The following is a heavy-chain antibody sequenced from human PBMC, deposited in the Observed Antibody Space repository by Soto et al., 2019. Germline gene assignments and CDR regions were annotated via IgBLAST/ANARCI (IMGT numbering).Heavy chain of an antibody. Sequence: GGSLRFSCAASGFTFSSYSMNWVRQAPGRGLEWVSSISSSSSYIYYADSVKGRFTISRDNAKNSLYLQMNSLRAEDTAVYYCARDRGSSPRYYYYYGMDVWGQGTTVTVSS. CDR1: GFTFSSYS. CDR3: ARDRGSSPRYYYYYGMDV. V-gene: IGHV3-21*01. J-gene: IGHJ6*02. CDR2: ISSSSSYI. D-gene: IGHD6-6*01.